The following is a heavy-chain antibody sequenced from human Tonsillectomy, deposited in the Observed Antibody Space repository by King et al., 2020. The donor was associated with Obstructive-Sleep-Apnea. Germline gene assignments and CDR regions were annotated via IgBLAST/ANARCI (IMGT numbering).Heavy chain of an antibody. CDR3: AKSTITMIRGVIIEGYYFEY. CDR2: VSGSGDST. Sequence: VQLVESGGGLVQPGGSLRLSCAVSGFTFSSYAMSWVRQAPGKGLEWVSGVSGSGDSTHYADSVKGRFTISRDNSKNTLYLQMNSLRAEDTAVYYCAKSTITMIRGVIIEGYYFEYWGQGTLVTVSS. D-gene: IGHD3-10*01. V-gene: IGHV3-23*04. J-gene: IGHJ4*02. CDR1: GFTFSSYA.